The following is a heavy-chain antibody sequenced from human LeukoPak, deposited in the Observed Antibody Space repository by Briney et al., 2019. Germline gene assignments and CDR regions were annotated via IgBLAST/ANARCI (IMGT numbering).Heavy chain of an antibody. CDR1: GGSISIGSYY. D-gene: IGHD6-13*01. V-gene: IGHV4-61*02. CDR2: IYTSDST. J-gene: IGHJ6*03. CDR3: ARRLAAAGPDYYYYYYYMDV. Sequence: SQTLSLTCTVSGGSISIGSYYWTWIRQPAGSVLELLGRIYTSDSTNYNPSLKSRVTISVDTYKTQFSLKLSSVTAADTAVYYCARRLAAAGPDYYYYYYYMDVWGKGTTVTVSS.